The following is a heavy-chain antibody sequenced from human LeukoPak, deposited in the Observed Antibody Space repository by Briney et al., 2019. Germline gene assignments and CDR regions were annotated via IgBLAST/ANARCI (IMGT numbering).Heavy chain of an antibody. CDR1: GGSISSSSYY. J-gene: IGHJ3*02. V-gene: IGHV4-39*07. D-gene: IGHD2-2*02. CDR2: IYYSGNT. CDR3: AGTIVVVPAAIRSDAFDI. Sequence: SETLSLTCSVSGGSISSSSYYWGWIRQPPGKGLEWIGSIYYSGNTYNNPSLKSRVTVSVDTSKNQFSLRLSSVTAADTAVYYCAGTIVVVPAAIRSDAFDIWGQGTMVTVSS.